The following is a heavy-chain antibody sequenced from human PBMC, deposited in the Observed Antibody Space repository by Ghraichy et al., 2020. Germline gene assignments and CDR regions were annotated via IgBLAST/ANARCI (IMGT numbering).Heavy chain of an antibody. J-gene: IGHJ4*02. Sequence: SGPTLVKPTQTLTLTCTLSGFSLSTNGVGVGWIRQPPGKALEWLALIYWDDDRRYGPSLKNRLTITKDTSRNQVVLTMTNMDPVDTATYYCAYRRGADVFDSWGQGALVTVSS. CDR3: AYRRGADVFDS. CDR1: GFSLSTNGVG. CDR2: IYWDDDR. V-gene: IGHV2-5*05.